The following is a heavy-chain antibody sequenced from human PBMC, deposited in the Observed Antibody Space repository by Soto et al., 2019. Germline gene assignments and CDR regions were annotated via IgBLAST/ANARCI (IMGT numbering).Heavy chain of an antibody. CDR2: IIPIFGKA. Sequence: QVQLVQSGAEVKKPGSSVKVSCKASGGTFSSYAISWVRQAPGQGLEWMGGIIPIFGKANYAQKFQGRVTITADESTITADMELSSLRSEDTAVYYCATSEGVNGDIVATIFLFDYWGQGTLVTVSS. D-gene: IGHD5-12*01. J-gene: IGHJ4*02. V-gene: IGHV1-69*01. CDR3: ATSEGVNGDIVATIFLFDY. CDR1: GGTFSSYA.